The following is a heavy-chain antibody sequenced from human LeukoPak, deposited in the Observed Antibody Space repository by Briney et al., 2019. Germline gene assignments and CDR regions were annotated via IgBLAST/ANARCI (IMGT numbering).Heavy chain of an antibody. CDR2: INPNSGGT. J-gene: IGHJ4*02. Sequence: ASVKVSCKASGYTFTGYYMHWVRQAPGQGLEWMGWINPNSGGTNYAQKFQGRVTMTRDTSISTAYMELSRLRSDDTAVYYCARGRAYSGSYYFDYWGQGTLVTVSS. V-gene: IGHV1-2*02. CDR1: GYTFTGYY. D-gene: IGHD1-26*01. CDR3: ARGRAYSGSYYFDY.